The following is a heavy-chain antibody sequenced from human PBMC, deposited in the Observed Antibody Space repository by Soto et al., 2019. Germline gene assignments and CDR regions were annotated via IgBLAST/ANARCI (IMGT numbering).Heavy chain of an antibody. J-gene: IGHJ6*02. CDR2: INAGNGNT. CDR3: ARDKRGSGSSSGYYGMDV. V-gene: IGHV1-3*01. CDR1: GYTFTSYA. D-gene: IGHD6-6*01. Sequence: VQLVQSGAEVKKPGASVKVSCKASGYTFTSYAMHWVRQAPGQRLEWMGWINAGNGNTKYSQKFQGRVTITRDTSASTAYMELSSLRSEDTAVYYCARDKRGSGSSSGYYGMDVWGQGTTVTVSS.